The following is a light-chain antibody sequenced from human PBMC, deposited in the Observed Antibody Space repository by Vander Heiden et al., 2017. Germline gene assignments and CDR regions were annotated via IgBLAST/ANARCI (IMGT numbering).Light chain of an antibody. CDR2: DTS. V-gene: IGKV1-33*01. CDR3: QQEYDLPWT. CDR1: QDITKY. Sequence: DIQVTQSPSSLSASEGDRVTITCQASQDITKYISWFQQKPGKAPQLLIYDTSNLERGVPSRFSGSGSGSDFTFSISKVQPADIATYYCQQEYDLPWTFGQGTKVELK. J-gene: IGKJ1*01.